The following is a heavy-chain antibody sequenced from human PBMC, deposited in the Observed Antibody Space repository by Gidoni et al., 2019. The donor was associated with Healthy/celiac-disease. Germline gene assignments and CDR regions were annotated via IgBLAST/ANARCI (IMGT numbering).Heavy chain of an antibody. V-gene: IGHV3-33*01. CDR3: ARGGKWLPPYYFDY. J-gene: IGHJ4*02. CDR2: IWYDGSNK. Sequence: QVQLVESGGGVVQTGRPLRPSCPASGFPFRSYGMHGVRQAPGKGLEWVAVIWYDGSNKYYADSVKGRFTISRDNSKNTLYLQMNSLRAEDTAVYYCARGGKWLPPYYFDYWGQGTLVTVSS. D-gene: IGHD5-12*01. CDR1: GFPFRSYG.